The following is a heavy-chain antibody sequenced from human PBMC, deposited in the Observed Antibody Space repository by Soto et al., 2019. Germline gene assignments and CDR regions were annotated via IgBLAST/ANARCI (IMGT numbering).Heavy chain of an antibody. J-gene: IGHJ4*02. V-gene: IGHV3-48*03. CDR3: VRDTMRASASASLVY. CDR2: ISVSGNII. CDR1: GFTFSTYE. Sequence: EVQLVESGGGLVQPGGSLRLSCAASGFTFSTYEFNWVRQAPGRGLEWISYISVSGNIIRYADSVKGRFTISRDNAENSLHLHMSSLRVADTAVYFWVRDTMRASASASLVYWGQGTQVSVSS. D-gene: IGHD2-2*01.